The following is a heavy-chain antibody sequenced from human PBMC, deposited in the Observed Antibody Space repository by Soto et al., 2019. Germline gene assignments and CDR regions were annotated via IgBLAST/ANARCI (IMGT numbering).Heavy chain of an antibody. CDR3: AKDNGYQLLSSFDY. Sequence: EVQLVESGGGLVQPGRSLRLSCAASGFTFDYYAMHWVLQAPGKGLEWVSGISWNRGSIGYADSVKCRFTIYGDTAKNFLYLQMNSLRAEDAALYCCAKDNGYQLLSSFDYWGQGTLVTVSS. CDR2: ISWNRGSI. CDR1: GFTFDYYA. D-gene: IGHD2-2*01. J-gene: IGHJ4*02. V-gene: IGHV3-9*01.